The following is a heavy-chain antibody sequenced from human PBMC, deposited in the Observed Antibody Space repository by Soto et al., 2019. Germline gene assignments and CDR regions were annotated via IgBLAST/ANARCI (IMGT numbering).Heavy chain of an antibody. Sequence: EVHLLESGGGLVQPGGSLRLSCAASGFTFSNYAMTWVRQAPGKGLEWVAVISGTGGGTNNADSAKGRFTTSRDNSKNTLYLPMNSLRAEDTAVYYCATRAFYGSGIPNYDGMDVWGQGTAVTVSS. CDR1: GFTFSNYA. D-gene: IGHD3-10*01. CDR3: ATRAFYGSGIPNYDGMDV. V-gene: IGHV3-23*01. J-gene: IGHJ6*02. CDR2: ISGTGGGT.